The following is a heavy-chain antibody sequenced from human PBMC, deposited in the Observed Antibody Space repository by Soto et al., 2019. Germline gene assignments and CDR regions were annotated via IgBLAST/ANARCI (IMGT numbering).Heavy chain of an antibody. CDR3: AKDGCSGGSCYAFGQLPNDAFDI. CDR1: GFTFSSYA. CDR2: ISGSGGST. V-gene: IGHV3-23*01. J-gene: IGHJ3*02. D-gene: IGHD2-15*01. Sequence: PGGSLRLSCAASGFTFSSYAMSWVRQAPGKGLEWVSAISGSGGSTYYADSVKGRFTISRDNSKNTLYLQMNSLRAEDTAVYYCAKDGCSGGSCYAFGQLPNDAFDIWGKGKMVTVSS.